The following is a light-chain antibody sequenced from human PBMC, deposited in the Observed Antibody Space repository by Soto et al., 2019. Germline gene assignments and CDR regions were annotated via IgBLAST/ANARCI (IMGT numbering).Light chain of an antibody. Sequence: DIQMTQSPSSLSASLGDRVTITCRASQNINACLHWYQQKPGQAPKLLIYAASRLQTGVPSRFTGSGSGTDFTLTISSLRPEDSATYFCQQSDSTSWTFGQGTKVEIK. V-gene: IGKV1-39*01. CDR2: AAS. CDR1: QNINAC. CDR3: QQSDSTSWT. J-gene: IGKJ1*01.